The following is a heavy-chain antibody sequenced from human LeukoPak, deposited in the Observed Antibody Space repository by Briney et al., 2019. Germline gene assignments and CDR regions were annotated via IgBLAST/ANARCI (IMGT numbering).Heavy chain of an antibody. D-gene: IGHD1-26*01. Sequence: PSETLSLTCTVSGGSISSYYWSWIRQPPGKGLEWIGYIYYSGSTNYNSSLKSRVTISVDTSKNQFSLKLSSVTAADTAVYYCASVGATPAKYYFDYWGQGTLVTVSS. CDR1: GGSISSYY. V-gene: IGHV4-59*01. CDR3: ASVGATPAKYYFDY. J-gene: IGHJ4*02. CDR2: IYYSGST.